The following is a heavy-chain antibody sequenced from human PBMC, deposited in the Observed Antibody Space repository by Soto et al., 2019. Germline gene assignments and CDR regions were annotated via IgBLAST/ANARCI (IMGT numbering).Heavy chain of an antibody. Sequence: QVQLVQSGAEVKKPEASVKVSCKTSGYTFTSYHLHWVRQAPGEGLEWMGSINPSGGSTPYAQKFENRVTMTSDTSTRTVYMELGSLRSEDTAVYYCARVLTDSNGWYHFDYWGQGAPVTVSS. CDR2: INPSGGST. J-gene: IGHJ4*02. D-gene: IGHD6-19*01. V-gene: IGHV1-46*01. CDR1: GYTFTSYH. CDR3: ARVLTDSNGWYHFDY.